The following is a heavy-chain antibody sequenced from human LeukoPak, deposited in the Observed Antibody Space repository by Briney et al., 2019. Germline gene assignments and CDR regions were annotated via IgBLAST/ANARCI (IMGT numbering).Heavy chain of an antibody. J-gene: IGHJ5*02. CDR2: ISCSGST. Sequence: AEPLSLPCTVSGDPFNNYYWNWIRQSPGKGLEWIGYISCSGSTKYNPSLKSRVTISGDTPNNPLSLRLNFVTVADTAMYYCARLPNYSSRQNWIDPWGQGTLVTVSS. CDR3: ARLPNYSSRQNWIDP. V-gene: IGHV4-59*01. CDR1: GDPFNNYY. D-gene: IGHD6-13*01.